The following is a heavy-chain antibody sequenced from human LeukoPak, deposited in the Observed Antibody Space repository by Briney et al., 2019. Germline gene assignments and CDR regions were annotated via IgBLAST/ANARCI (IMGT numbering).Heavy chain of an antibody. CDR1: GYSISSDKY. J-gene: IGHJ5*02. Sequence: SETLSLTCEVSGYSISSDKYWGWIRQPPGKGLEWLGTIYHTGSTFYNPSLKSRVSISVYTSKNQFSLRFTSVTAADTAVYYCARSHSGWQGHNDWFDPWGQGTLVTVSS. CDR3: ARSHSGWQGHNDWFDP. V-gene: IGHV4-38-2*01. D-gene: IGHD6-19*01. CDR2: IYHTGST.